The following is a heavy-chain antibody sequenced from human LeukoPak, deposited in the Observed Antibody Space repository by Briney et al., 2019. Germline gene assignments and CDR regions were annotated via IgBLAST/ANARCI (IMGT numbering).Heavy chain of an antibody. J-gene: IGHJ4*02. Sequence: WETLSLTCTVSGGSISSYYWSWIRQPPGKGLEWIGYIYYSGSTNYNPSLKSRVTISVDTSKNQFSLKLSSVTAADTAVYYCASTKRRDGYNYLDYWGQGTLVTVSS. CDR1: GGSISSYY. D-gene: IGHD5-24*01. CDR3: ASTKRRDGYNYLDY. CDR2: IYYSGST. V-gene: IGHV4-59*08.